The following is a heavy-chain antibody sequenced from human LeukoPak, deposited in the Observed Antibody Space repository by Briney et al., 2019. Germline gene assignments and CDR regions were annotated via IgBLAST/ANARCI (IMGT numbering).Heavy chain of an antibody. D-gene: IGHD6-13*01. J-gene: IGHJ4*02. Sequence: GGSLRLSCAASGFTFSSSAMTWVRQAPGKGLEWVSTISGDVSSTHYADSVKGRFTISRDNPRNMLYLQMNTLRAEDTAVYYCAKQVSAIPAAGIYDYWGQGTLVTVSS. CDR2: ISGDVSST. V-gene: IGHV3-23*01. CDR3: AKQVSAIPAAGIYDY. CDR1: GFTFSSSA.